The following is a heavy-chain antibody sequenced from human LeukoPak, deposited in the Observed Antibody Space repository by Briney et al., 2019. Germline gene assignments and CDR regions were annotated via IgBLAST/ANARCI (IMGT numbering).Heavy chain of an antibody. Sequence: GGSLRLSCAASGFTVSSNYMSWVRQAPGKGLEWVSVIYSGGSTYYADSVKGRFTISRDNSKNTLYLQMNSLRAEDTAVYYCARDDGYSSGWTFDYWGQGTLVTVSS. CDR1: GFTVSSNY. CDR2: IYSGGST. CDR3: ARDDGYSSGWTFDY. D-gene: IGHD6-19*01. J-gene: IGHJ4*02. V-gene: IGHV3-66*01.